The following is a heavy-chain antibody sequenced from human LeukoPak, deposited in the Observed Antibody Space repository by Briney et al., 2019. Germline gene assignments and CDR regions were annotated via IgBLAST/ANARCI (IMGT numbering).Heavy chain of an antibody. CDR1: GFTFGDYL. D-gene: IGHD6-19*01. CDR2: ISGGTT. J-gene: IGHJ4*02. V-gene: IGHV3-49*03. Sequence: GGSLRLSCTASGFTFGDYLMSWFRQAPGKGLEWIGFISGGTTEYAASVKGRFTISRDDSTSIAYLQMNSLTTEDTAVYYCSSGSGWLSVYWGQGTLVTVSS. CDR3: SSGSGWLSVY.